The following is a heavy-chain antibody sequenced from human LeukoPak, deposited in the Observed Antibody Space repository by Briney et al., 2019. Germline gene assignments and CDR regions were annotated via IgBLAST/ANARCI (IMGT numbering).Heavy chain of an antibody. CDR2: IYTSGTT. V-gene: IGHV4-4*09. D-gene: IGHD2-2*01. J-gene: IGHJ4*02. CDR3: AGSVPAPKEFAY. Sequence: SETLSLTCTVSNGSISSYYWSWIRQPPGKGLEWIGYIYTSGTTNYNPSLKSRDTISADTSKNHFSLKLNSVTAADTAVYYCAGSVPAPKEFAYWGQGTLVTVSS. CDR1: NGSISSYY.